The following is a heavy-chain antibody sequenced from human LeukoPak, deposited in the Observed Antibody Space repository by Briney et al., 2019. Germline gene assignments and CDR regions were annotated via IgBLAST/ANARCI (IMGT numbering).Heavy chain of an antibody. Sequence: ASVKVSCKASGYSFSDYSMHWVRQAPGQGLEWMGRINPGSGGTSYAQNFQGRVTFTRDTSINTAYMELSGLTSDDTAVYYCARGGSGSGYLYYFDYWGQGTQVSVPS. J-gene: IGHJ4*02. V-gene: IGHV1-2*06. CDR1: GYSFSDYS. D-gene: IGHD3-10*01. CDR3: ARGGSGSGYLYYFDY. CDR2: INPGSGGT.